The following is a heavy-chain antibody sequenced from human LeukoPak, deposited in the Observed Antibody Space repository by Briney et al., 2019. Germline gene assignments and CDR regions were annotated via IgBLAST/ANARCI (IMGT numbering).Heavy chain of an antibody. Sequence: SVKVSCKASGGTFSSYAISWVRQAPGQGLEWMGRIIPILGIANYAQKFQGRVTITADKSTSTAYMELSSLRSEDTAVYYCARGATMVRGPHAFDIWGQGTMVTVSS. CDR1: GGTFSSYA. V-gene: IGHV1-69*04. CDR3: ARGATMVRGPHAFDI. CDR2: IIPILGIA. D-gene: IGHD3-10*01. J-gene: IGHJ3*02.